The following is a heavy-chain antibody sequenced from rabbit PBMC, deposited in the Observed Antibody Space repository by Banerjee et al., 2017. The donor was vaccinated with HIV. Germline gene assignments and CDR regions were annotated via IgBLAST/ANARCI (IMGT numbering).Heavy chain of an antibody. V-gene: IGHV1S45*01. J-gene: IGHJ4*01. CDR3: ARDLPISGGYSFDL. CDR1: GIDFSRSFW. Sequence: QEQLEESGGDLVKPEGSLTLSCKASGIDFSRSFWISWVRQTPGKGLEWIGCINTGSSGSTYYASWVNGRFSISRSTSLNTVTLQMTSLTAADTATYFCARDLPISGGYSFDLWGPGTLVTVS. CDR2: INTGSSGST. D-gene: IGHD1-1*01.